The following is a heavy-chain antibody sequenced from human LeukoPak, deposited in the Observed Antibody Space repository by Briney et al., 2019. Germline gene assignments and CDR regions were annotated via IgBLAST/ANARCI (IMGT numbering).Heavy chain of an antibody. CDR3: ARSYCSSTGCYNYYYYYGMDV. Sequence: GGSLRLSCATSGFTVSSNFMMWVPQAPGRGLEGVSVIYSGGDTYYADSVKGRFTISRDNSKSTLYLQMNSLRAEDTAVYYCARSYCSSTGCYNYYYYYGMDVWGQGTTVTVSS. J-gene: IGHJ6*02. CDR1: GFTVSSNF. CDR2: IYSGGDT. V-gene: IGHV3-66*02. D-gene: IGHD2-2*02.